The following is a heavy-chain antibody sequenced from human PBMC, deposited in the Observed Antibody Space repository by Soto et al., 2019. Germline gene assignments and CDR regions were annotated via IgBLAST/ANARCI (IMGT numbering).Heavy chain of an antibody. V-gene: IGHV4-59*01. CDR1: GASISSSY. CDR3: ARVWGLDYFDS. CDR2: IYHSGST. J-gene: IGHJ4*02. D-gene: IGHD7-27*01. Sequence: SETLSLTCTVSGASISSSYWSWIRRPPGKGLEWIGYIYHSGSTKYNPSLKSRVTISVDTSKNQFSVKLSSVTAADTAVYYCARVWGLDYFDSWGQGTRVTLSS.